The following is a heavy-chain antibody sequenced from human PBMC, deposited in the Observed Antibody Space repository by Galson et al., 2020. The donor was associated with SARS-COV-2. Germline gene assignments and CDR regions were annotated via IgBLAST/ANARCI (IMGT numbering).Heavy chain of an antibody. CDR2: ISHDGTNY. J-gene: IGHJ6*02. CDR1: EFTFNKYA. Sequence: GGSLRLSCAASEFTFNKYALHWVRQPPGKGLEWVASISHDGTNYYNADAVKGRFSISRDNAKNTLYLQMNTLRPEDTALYYCAREGSAGDYYYYGLDVWGQGTTGTVSS. CDR3: AREGSAGDYYYYGLDV. V-gene: IGHV3-30-3*01. D-gene: IGHD3-10*01.